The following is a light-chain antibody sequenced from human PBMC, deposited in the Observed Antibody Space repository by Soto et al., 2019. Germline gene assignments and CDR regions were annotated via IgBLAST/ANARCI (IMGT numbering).Light chain of an antibody. CDR2: GAS. CDR3: QQYNNWPPPWT. J-gene: IGKJ1*01. CDR1: QSVSSD. Sequence: EVVMTQSPATLSVSPGERATLSCRASQSVSSDLAWYQQKPGQAPRLLIYGASTRATGIPARFGGSGSGTDFTLTISSLQSEDSAIYYCQQYNNWPPPWTFGQGTKVEIK. V-gene: IGKV3-15*01.